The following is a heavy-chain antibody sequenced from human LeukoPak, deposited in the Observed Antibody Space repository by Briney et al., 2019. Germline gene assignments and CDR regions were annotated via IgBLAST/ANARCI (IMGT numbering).Heavy chain of an antibody. Sequence: VGSLRLSCAASGFTFSSYGMHGVRQAPGKGLEWVAVIWYDGSNKYYADSVKGRFTISRDNSKNTLYLQMNSLRAEDTAVYYCRVVAATTNAFDIWGQGTMVTVSS. CDR1: GFTFSSYG. CDR3: RVVAATTNAFDI. J-gene: IGHJ3*02. V-gene: IGHV3-33*01. D-gene: IGHD2-15*01. CDR2: IWYDGSNK.